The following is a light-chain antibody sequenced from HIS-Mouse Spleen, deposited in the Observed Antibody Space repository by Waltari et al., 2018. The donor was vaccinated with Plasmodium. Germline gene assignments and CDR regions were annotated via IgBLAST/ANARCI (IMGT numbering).Light chain of an antibody. V-gene: IGKV1-6*01. CDR3: LQDYNYPYT. CDR2: AAS. Sequence: AIQMNQSPSSLSASVGDGVTITCGASQGIRNDLGWYQQKPGKAPKLLISAASSLQSGVPSRFSGSGSGTDFTLTISSLQPEDFATYYCLQDYNYPYTFGQGTKLEIK. J-gene: IGKJ2*01. CDR1: QGIRND.